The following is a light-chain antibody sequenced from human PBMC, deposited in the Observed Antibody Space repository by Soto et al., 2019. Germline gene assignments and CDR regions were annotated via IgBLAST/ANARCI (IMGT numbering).Light chain of an antibody. V-gene: IGKV1-6*01. J-gene: IGKJ1*01. Sequence: AVQLPQSPSSLSASVGDRVTITCRASQGISNYLAWYQQKPGKAPKVLIYAASTLRSGVPSRFSGSGSGTDFTLAISSLQPEDSATYYCLQDINYPWTFGQGTKV. CDR3: LQDINYPWT. CDR1: QGISNY. CDR2: AAS.